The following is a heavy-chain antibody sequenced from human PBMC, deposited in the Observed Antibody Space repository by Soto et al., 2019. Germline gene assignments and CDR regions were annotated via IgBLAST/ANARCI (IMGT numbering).Heavy chain of an antibody. D-gene: IGHD4-17*01. J-gene: IGHJ4*02. CDR2: INPGNGNT. CDR1: GYSFTSYA. Sequence: QVQLVQSGAEVKKPGATVKVSCKASGYSFTSYAMHWVRQAARQRPEWMGWINPGNGNTNYSQKFRGRVTISRDTSASTAYMELSSLRSEDTAVYYCARDVHYGDFYVDSWGQGTLVAVSS. V-gene: IGHV1-3*01. CDR3: ARDVHYGDFYVDS.